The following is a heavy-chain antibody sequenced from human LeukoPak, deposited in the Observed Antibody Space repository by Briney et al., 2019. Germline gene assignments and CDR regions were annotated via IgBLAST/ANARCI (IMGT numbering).Heavy chain of an antibody. CDR3: ARDCSSGYYDFWSGYWAFDI. Sequence: PGGSLRLSRAASGFTFSSYSMNWVRQAPGKGLEWVSSISSSSSYIYYADSVKGRFTISRDSAKNSLYLQMNSLRAEDTAVYYCARDCSSGYYDFWSGYWAFDIWGQGTMVTVSS. D-gene: IGHD3-3*01. J-gene: IGHJ3*02. CDR1: GFTFSSYS. V-gene: IGHV3-21*01. CDR2: ISSSSSYI.